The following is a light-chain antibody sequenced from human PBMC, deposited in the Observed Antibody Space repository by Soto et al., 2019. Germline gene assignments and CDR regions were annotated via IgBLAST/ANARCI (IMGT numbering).Light chain of an antibody. CDR1: QSVSSSY. V-gene: IGKV3-20*01. Sequence: ETVLTQSPGTLSLSPGERATLSCRASQSVSSSYLAWFQQKPGQAPRLLIYGASSRATDIPDRFSGSGSGTGFTLTISRLEPEDFAVYYCQQFATSPGTFGQGTKVDIK. CDR2: GAS. J-gene: IGKJ1*01. CDR3: QQFATSPGT.